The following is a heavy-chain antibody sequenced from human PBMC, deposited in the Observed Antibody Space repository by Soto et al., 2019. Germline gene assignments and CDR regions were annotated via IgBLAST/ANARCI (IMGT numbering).Heavy chain of an antibody. V-gene: IGHV2-5*01. Sequence: QITLKKSGPTLVKPTHPLTLTGTFSGFSRSTSGVGVGWFRQSPGKDLEWLAHLYWNDDKRYSPSLKSRRIITQDTSKNQVVLTTTNMDPVDTAAYYWAHSFHYDYVRVSYRIHFDYWGQGTLVTVSS. CDR3: AHSFHYDYVRVSYRIHFDY. CDR1: GFSRSTSGVG. CDR2: LYWNDDK. J-gene: IGHJ4*02. D-gene: IGHD3-16*02.